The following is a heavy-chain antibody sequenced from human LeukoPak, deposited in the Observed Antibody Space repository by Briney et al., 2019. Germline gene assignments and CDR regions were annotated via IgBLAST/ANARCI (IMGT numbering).Heavy chain of an antibody. J-gene: IGHJ4*02. V-gene: IGHV3-66*01. D-gene: IGHD3-10*01. CDR1: TFTVSTNY. CDR3: VPLTDGSVVQ. CDR2: IYTGGSP. Sequence: PGGSLRLSCAASTFTVSTNYMTWVRQAPGKGLEWVSIIYTGGSPYYADSVKGRFTISRDNSKNTLNLQMNSLRVEDTAVYYCVPLTDGSVVQWGQGTLVTVSS.